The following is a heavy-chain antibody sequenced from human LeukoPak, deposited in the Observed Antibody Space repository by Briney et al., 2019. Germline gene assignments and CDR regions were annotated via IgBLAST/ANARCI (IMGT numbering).Heavy chain of an antibody. Sequence: GGSLRLSCAASGFTFSSYGMNWVRQAPGKGLEWVASISSISSNKYYADSVKGRFTISRDNAKNTLYLQMNSLRAEDTAVYYCARADNSGRYYYGMDVWGQRTTVTVSS. CDR1: GFTFSSYG. V-gene: IGHV3-21*04. D-gene: IGHD1-26*01. CDR2: ISSISSNK. J-gene: IGHJ6*02. CDR3: ARADNSGRYYYGMDV.